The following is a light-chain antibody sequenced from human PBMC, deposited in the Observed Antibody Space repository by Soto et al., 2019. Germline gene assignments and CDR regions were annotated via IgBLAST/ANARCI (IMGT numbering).Light chain of an antibody. CDR2: GAS. CDR3: QQYDNWPWT. CDR1: QTISGT. V-gene: IGKV3-15*01. Sequence: EIVMTQSPATLSVSPGGRATLSCRASQTISGTLAWYQQKPGQAPRLLIHGASTRAPGSPARFSGSGSGTDFTLTISSLQSEDFEVYYCQQYDNWPWTFGQGTKVDIK. J-gene: IGKJ1*01.